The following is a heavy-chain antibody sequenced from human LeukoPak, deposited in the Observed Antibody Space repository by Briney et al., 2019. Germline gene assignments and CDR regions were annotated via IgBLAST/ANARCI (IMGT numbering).Heavy chain of an antibody. D-gene: IGHD1-26*01. V-gene: IGHV3-74*01. Sequence: GGSLRLSCAASGFIFSSYWMHWVRQVPGKGLVWVSRIKSDGSSTTQADSVKGRFTISRDNAKNSLYLQMNSLRAEDTAVYYCAREIRGYSYFDYWGQGTLVTVSS. CDR3: AREIRGYSYFDY. CDR2: IKSDGSST. J-gene: IGHJ4*02. CDR1: GFIFSSYW.